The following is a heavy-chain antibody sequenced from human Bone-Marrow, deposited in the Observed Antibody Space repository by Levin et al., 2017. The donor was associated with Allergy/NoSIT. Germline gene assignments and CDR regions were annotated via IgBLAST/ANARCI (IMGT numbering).Heavy chain of an antibody. CDR3: VRGTSAWMGIDY. J-gene: IGHJ4*02. Sequence: QAGGSLRLSCGASGFTLSSYWVHWVRRGPGKGLECVSRISPDGSDRSYADPVKGRFTVSRDNPKNTVYLEMHSLRDEDTAVYYCVRGTSAWMGIDYWGRGALVTVSS. CDR1: GFTLSSYW. CDR2: ISPDGSDR. V-gene: IGHV3-74*01. D-gene: IGHD2-2*01.